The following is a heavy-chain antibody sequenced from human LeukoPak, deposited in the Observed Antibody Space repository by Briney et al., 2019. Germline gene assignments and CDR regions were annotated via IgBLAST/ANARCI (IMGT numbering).Heavy chain of an antibody. J-gene: IGHJ4*02. CDR1: GYSFTTYW. CDR2: IYPGDSDT. V-gene: IGHV5-51*01. D-gene: IGHD1-26*01. Sequence: GESLKISFKTSGYSFTTYWIGWVRQMPGKGLEWMGIIYPGDSDTTYSPSFQGQVTISADKSTTTAYLQWSSLKASDTAMYYCARLSGTGHMCDYWGQGTLVTVSS. CDR3: ARLSGTGHMCDY.